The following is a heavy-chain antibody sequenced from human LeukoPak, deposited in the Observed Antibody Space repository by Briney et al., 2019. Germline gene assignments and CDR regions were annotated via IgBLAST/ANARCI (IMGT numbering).Heavy chain of an antibody. V-gene: IGHV3-11*04. CDR3: ARDGNSGYDPDAFDI. CDR1: GFTFSDYY. Sequence: PGGSLRLSCAASGFTFSDYYMSWIRQAPGKGLEWVSYISSSGSTIYYADSVKGRFTISRDNAKNSLYLQMNSLRAEDTAVYYCARDGNSGYDPDAFDIWGQGTMVTVSS. J-gene: IGHJ3*02. D-gene: IGHD5-12*01. CDR2: ISSSGSTI.